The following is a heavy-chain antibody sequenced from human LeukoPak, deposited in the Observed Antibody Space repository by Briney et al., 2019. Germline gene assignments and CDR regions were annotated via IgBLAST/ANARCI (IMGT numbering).Heavy chain of an antibody. D-gene: IGHD3-22*01. V-gene: IGHV4-31*03. CDR2: IYYSGST. CDR1: GGSISSGGYS. J-gene: IGHJ4*02. Sequence: NPSETLSLTCTVSGGSISSGGYSWSWIRQHPGKGLEWIGYIYYSGSTYYNPSLKSRVTISVDTSKNQFSLRLSSVTAADTAVYYCARVLRITMIVTYWGEGTLVTVSS. CDR3: ARVLRITMIVTY.